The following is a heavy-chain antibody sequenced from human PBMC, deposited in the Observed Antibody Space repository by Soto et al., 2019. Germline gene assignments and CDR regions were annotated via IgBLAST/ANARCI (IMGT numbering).Heavy chain of an antibody. J-gene: IGHJ5*02. Sequence: GPSVKVSCKASGYTFTSYDINWVRQATGQGLEWMGWTNPNRGNTGYAQKFQGRVTMTRNTSISTAYMELSSLRSEDTAVYYRARGLTYYDILTGPPRGFDPWGQGTLVTVSS. CDR1: GYTFTSYD. CDR3: ARGLTYYDILTGPPRGFDP. D-gene: IGHD3-9*01. V-gene: IGHV1-8*01. CDR2: TNPNRGNT.